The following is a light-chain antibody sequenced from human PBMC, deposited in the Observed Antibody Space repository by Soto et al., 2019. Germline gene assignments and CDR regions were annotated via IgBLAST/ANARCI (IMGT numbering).Light chain of an antibody. CDR1: QNLFSSSNNKHY. Sequence: IVMTQSQDSLAVSMGERATINCKSSQNLFSSSNNKHYLAWYQQKSGKAPKLLLYWASYREPGVPERFSGSVSAIECTLTISNLQAEDGAVYYCQQYFSPPRYTFGQGTKLEIK. CDR2: WAS. J-gene: IGKJ2*01. V-gene: IGKV4-1*01. CDR3: QQYFSPPRYT.